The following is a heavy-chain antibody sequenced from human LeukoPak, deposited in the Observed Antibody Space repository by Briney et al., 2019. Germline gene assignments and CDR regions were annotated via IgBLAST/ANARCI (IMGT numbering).Heavy chain of an antibody. CDR3: ARALRTSIAAAGT. J-gene: IGHJ4*02. V-gene: IGHV3-21*01. CDR2: ISSSSSYI. Sequence: GGSLRLSCAAPGFTFSSYSMNWVRQAPGKGLEWVSSISSSSSYIYYADSVKGRFTISRDNAKNSLYLQMNSLRAEDTAVYYCARALRTSIAAAGTWGQGTLVTVSS. D-gene: IGHD6-13*01. CDR1: GFTFSSYS.